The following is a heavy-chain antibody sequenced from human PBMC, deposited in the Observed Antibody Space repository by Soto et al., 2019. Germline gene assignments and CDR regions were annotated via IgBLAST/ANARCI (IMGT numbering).Heavy chain of an antibody. CDR3: ARDLRAYGDYTRDGMDV. Sequence: SETLSLTCTVSGGSISSDYWSWIRQPPGKGLEWIGYIYYSGSTNYNPSLKSRVTISVDTSKNQFSLKLSSVTAADTAVYYCARDLRAYGDYTRDGMDVWGQGTTVTVSS. D-gene: IGHD4-17*01. V-gene: IGHV4-59*01. CDR2: IYYSGST. J-gene: IGHJ6*02. CDR1: GGSISSDY.